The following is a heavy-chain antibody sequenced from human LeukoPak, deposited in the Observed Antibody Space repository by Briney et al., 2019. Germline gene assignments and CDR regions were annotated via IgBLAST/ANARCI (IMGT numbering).Heavy chain of an antibody. CDR2: ISTSGSTI. V-gene: IGHV3-48*03. CDR3: ARDSGHDAFDI. CDR1: GFTFSSYK. J-gene: IGHJ3*02. Sequence: GGSLRLSCAASGFTFSSYKMNWVRQAPGKGLEWVSYISTSGSTIYYADSVKGRFTISRDNAKNSLYLQMNSLRAEDTAVYYCARDSGHDAFDIWGQGTMVTVSS.